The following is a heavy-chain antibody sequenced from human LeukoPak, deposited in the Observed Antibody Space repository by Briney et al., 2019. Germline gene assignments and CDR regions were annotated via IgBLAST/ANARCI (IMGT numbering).Heavy chain of an antibody. V-gene: IGHV4-4*07. Sequence: SETLSLTCSVPGASISSFYWGWIRQPAGKGLEWIGRIYSTGSTYYNPSLKSRVTISVDTSKNQFSLKLSSVTAADTAVYFCARQRPWGLSRYFDYWGQGTLATVSS. J-gene: IGHJ4*02. CDR3: ARQRPWGLSRYFDY. D-gene: IGHD7-27*01. CDR1: GASISSFY. CDR2: IYSTGST.